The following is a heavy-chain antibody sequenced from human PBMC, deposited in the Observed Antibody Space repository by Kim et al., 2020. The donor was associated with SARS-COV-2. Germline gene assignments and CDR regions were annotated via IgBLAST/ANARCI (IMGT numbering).Heavy chain of an antibody. V-gene: IGHV3-23*01. D-gene: IGHD4-4*01. Sequence: GGSLRLSCAASGFTFSSYAMSWVRQAPGKGLEWVSAISGSGGSTYYADSVKGRFTISRDNSKNTLYLQMNSLRAEDTAVYYCAKDHDYSNYYSYFDYWAREPWSPSPQ. CDR3: AKDHDYSNYYSYFDY. J-gene: IGHJ4*02. CDR2: ISGSGGST. CDR1: GFTFSSYA.